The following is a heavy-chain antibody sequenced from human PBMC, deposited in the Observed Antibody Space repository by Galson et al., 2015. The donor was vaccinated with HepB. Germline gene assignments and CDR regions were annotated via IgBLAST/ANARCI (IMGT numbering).Heavy chain of an antibody. D-gene: IGHD5/OR15-5a*01. CDR1: GFTFSSYG. CDR2: ISYDGSNK. CDR3: AKVTLVWAVVDAFDI. Sequence: SLRLSCAASGFTFSSYGMHWVRQAPGKGLEWVAVISYDGSNKYYADSVKGRFTISRDNSKNTLYLQMNSLRAEDTAVYYCAKVTLVWAVVDAFDIWGQGTMVTVSS. J-gene: IGHJ3*02. V-gene: IGHV3-30*18.